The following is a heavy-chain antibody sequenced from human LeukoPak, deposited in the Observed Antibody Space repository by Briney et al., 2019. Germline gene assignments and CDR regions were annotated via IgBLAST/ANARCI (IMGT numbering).Heavy chain of an antibody. CDR3: ARVDYYDSREED. J-gene: IGHJ4*02. D-gene: IGHD3-22*01. Sequence: PGRSLRLSCAASGFTFSSYAMHWVRQAPGKGLEWVVVISYDGSNKYYADSVKGRFTISRDDSKNTLYLQMNSLRAEDTAVYYCARVDYYDSREEDWGQGTLVTVSS. CDR1: GFTFSSYA. V-gene: IGHV3-30*04. CDR2: ISYDGSNK.